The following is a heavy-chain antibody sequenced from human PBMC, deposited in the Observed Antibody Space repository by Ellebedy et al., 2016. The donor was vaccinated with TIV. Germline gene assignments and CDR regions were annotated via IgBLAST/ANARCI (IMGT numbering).Heavy chain of an antibody. CDR1: GGSISSYY. J-gene: IGHJ4*02. D-gene: IGHD5-24*01. V-gene: IGHV4-59*13. Sequence: SETLSLXXTVSGGSISSYYWSWIRQPPGKGLEWIGYIYYSGSTNYNPSLKSRVTISVDTSKNQFSLKLSSVTAADTAVYYCARAEVARDGSALFDYWGQGTLVTVSS. CDR3: ARAEVARDGSALFDY. CDR2: IYYSGST.